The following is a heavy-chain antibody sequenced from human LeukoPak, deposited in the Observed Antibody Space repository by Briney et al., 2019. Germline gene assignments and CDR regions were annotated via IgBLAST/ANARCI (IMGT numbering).Heavy chain of an antibody. CDR2: ISAYNGNT. Sequence: ASVKVSCKASGYTFTSYGISWVRQAPGQGLEWMGWISAYNGNTNYAQKLQGRVTMTTDTSTSTAYMELRSLRSDDTAVYYCARHMGRGGYSYAFDIWGQGTVVTVSS. D-gene: IGHD5-18*01. CDR3: ARHMGRGGYSYAFDI. CDR1: GYTFTSYG. V-gene: IGHV1-18*01. J-gene: IGHJ3*02.